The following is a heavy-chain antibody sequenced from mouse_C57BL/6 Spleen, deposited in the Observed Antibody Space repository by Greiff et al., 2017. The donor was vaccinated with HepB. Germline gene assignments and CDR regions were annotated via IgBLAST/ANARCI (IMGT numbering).Heavy chain of an antibody. CDR2: IDPSDSYT. V-gene: IGHV1-69*01. Sequence: QVQLQQPGAELVMPGASVKLSCKASGYTFTSYWMHWVKQRPGQGLEWIGEIDPSDSYTNYNQKFKGKSTLTVDKSSSTAYMQLSSLTSEDSAVYYCARSGLREYYFDYWGQGTTLTVSS. J-gene: IGHJ2*01. CDR3: ARSGLREYYFDY. D-gene: IGHD1-1*01. CDR1: GYTFTSYW.